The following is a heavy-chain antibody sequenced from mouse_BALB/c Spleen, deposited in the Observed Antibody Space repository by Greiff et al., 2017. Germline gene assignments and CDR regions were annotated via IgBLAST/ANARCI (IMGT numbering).Heavy chain of an antibody. CDR2: INPYNDGT. CDR3: ARSPPHDGYYSYFDV. CDR1: GYTFTSYV. V-gene: IGHV1-14*01. D-gene: IGHD2-3*01. J-gene: IGHJ1*01. Sequence: VQLQQSGPELVKPGASVKMSCKASGYTFTSYVMHWVKQKPGQGLEWIGYINPYNDGTKYNEKFKGKATLTSDKSSSTAYMELSSLTSEDSAVYYCARSPPHDGYYSYFDVWGAGTTVTVSS.